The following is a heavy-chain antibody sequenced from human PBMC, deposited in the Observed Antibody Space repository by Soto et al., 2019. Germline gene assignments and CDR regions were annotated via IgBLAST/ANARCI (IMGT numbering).Heavy chain of an antibody. V-gene: IGHV1-2*02. CDR2: INPNSGGT. CDR3: ARDYSSSSDSFGY. Sequence: RASVKVSCKASGYTFTGYYMHWVRQAPGQGLEWMGWINPNSGGTNYAQKFQGRVTMTRDTSISTAYMELSRLRSDDTAVYYCARDYSSSSDSFGYWGQGTLVTVSS. J-gene: IGHJ4*02. D-gene: IGHD6-6*01. CDR1: GYTFTGYY.